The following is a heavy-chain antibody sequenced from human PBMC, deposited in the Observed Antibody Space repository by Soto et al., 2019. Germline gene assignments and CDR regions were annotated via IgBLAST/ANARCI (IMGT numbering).Heavy chain of an antibody. Sequence: QVQLQESGPRLVKPSGTLSLTCGVSGGSISSINWWSWVRQSPGKGLEWIGEIYHDGSTNYNPSLKSRVNTSVEKSNNQFSLKVTSVTAADTAVYYCARSPRVSPTHHFDPWGQGTLVTVSS. V-gene: IGHV4-4*02. J-gene: IGHJ5*02. CDR1: GGSISSINW. CDR3: ARSPRVSPTHHFDP. CDR2: IYHDGST. D-gene: IGHD6-13*01.